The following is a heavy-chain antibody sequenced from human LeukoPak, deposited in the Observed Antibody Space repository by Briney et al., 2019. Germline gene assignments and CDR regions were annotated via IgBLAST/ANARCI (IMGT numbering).Heavy chain of an antibody. V-gene: IGHV3-23*01. D-gene: IGHD4-17*01. Sequence: GGSLRLSCAASGFTFSSYAMTWVRQAPGKGLEWVSGISGSGASTYYADSVKGRFTISRGNSKNTLYLQMNSLRAEDTAVYYCAKDREDYGDYGVLDFWGQGTLVTVSS. CDR1: GFTFSSYA. CDR2: ISGSGAST. CDR3: AKDREDYGDYGVLDF. J-gene: IGHJ4*02.